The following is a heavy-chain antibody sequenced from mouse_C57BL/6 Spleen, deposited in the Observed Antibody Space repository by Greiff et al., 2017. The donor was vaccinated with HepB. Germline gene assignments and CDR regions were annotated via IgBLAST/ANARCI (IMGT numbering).Heavy chain of an antibody. Sequence: QVQLQQPGAELVKPGASVKMSCKASGYTFTSYWITWVKQRPGQGLEWIGDIYPGSGSTNYNEKFKSKATLTVDTSSSTAYMQLSSLTSEDSAVYCCARVGYDVGAWFAYWGQGTLVTVSA. CDR3: ARVGYDVGAWFAY. CDR2: IYPGSGST. V-gene: IGHV1-55*01. J-gene: IGHJ3*01. D-gene: IGHD2-2*01. CDR1: GYTFTSYW.